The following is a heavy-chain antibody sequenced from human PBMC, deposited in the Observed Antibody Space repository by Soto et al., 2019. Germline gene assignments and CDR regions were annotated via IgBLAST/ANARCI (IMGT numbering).Heavy chain of an antibody. D-gene: IGHD1-26*01. CDR2: IYRSGTT. CDR1: NFSISSGYY. Sequence: SETLSLTCVVSNFSISSGYYWGWIRQSPGKGLEWIASIYRSGTTSHNPSLKSRVTISVDPSKNQFSLMLTAVTAADTAVYYCARTHSGSYYSVFNYWGRGSLVTVSS. CDR3: ARTHSGSYYSVFNY. V-gene: IGHV4-38-2*01. J-gene: IGHJ4*02.